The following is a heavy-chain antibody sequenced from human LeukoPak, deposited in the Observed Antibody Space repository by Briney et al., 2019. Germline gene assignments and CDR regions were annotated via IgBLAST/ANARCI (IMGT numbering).Heavy chain of an antibody. CDR3: ARNFYCGGDCAISYFDY. CDR2: ISSSSNKV. V-gene: IGHV3-48*01. CDR1: GFAISDYS. J-gene: IGHJ4*02. D-gene: IGHD2-21*02. Sequence: GGSLRLSCAASGFAISDYSMNWVRQVPGKGLEWVSYISSSSNKVYYADSVKGRFTISRDNAKNSLFLQMNSPRADDTAVYYCARNFYCGGDCAISYFDYWGQGTLVTVSS.